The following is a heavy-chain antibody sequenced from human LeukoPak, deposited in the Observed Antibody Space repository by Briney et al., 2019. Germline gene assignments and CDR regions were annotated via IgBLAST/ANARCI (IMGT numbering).Heavy chain of an antibody. CDR2: ISYDGSNK. Sequence: PGGSLRLSCAASGFTFSSYAMHWVRQAPGKGLEWVAVISYDGSNKYYADSVKGRFTISRDNSKNTLYLQMNSLRAEDTAVYYCARDKDEALDYWGQGTLVTASS. V-gene: IGHV3-30-3*01. CDR1: GFTFSSYA. CDR3: ARDKDEALDY. J-gene: IGHJ4*02.